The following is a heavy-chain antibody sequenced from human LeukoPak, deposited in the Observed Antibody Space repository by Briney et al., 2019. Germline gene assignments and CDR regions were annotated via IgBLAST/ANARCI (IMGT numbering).Heavy chain of an antibody. D-gene: IGHD6-13*01. CDR2: IYYTGST. Sequence: PSETLSLTCTVTGGSISSYYWSWIRQPPGKGLEWIGYIYYTGSTNYNPSLKSRITISADTSKKQISLKMNSVTAADTAMYYCAGDSSSYPRYFDIWGQGTPVTVSS. CDR1: GGSISSYY. CDR3: AGDSSSYPRYFDI. V-gene: IGHV4-59*01. J-gene: IGHJ4*02.